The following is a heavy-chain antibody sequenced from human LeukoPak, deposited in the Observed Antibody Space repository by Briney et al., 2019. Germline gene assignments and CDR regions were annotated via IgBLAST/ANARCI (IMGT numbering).Heavy chain of an antibody. CDR1: GFTFSSYW. Sequence: GGSLRLSCVASGFTFSSYWMHWVRQAPGKGLVWVSRINSDGSSTYYADSVKGRLTISRDNSKNTLYLQINSLRAEDTAVYYCAKVRRKDYDFWRGQKGFDYWSQGTLVTVSS. CDR2: INSDGSST. D-gene: IGHD3-3*01. J-gene: IGHJ4*02. V-gene: IGHV3-74*01. CDR3: AKVRRKDYDFWRGQKGFDY.